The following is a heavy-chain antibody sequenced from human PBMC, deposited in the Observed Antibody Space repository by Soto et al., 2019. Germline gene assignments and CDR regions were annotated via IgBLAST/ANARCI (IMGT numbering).Heavy chain of an antibody. CDR2: IFYSDSF. CDR1: DGSISSGGSY. CDR3: ASAPETPPIFAEVRPYLFDF. D-gene: IGHD2-2*01. Sequence: QVQLQESGPGMVKSSQTLSLTCTVSDGSISSGGSYWSWIRQRPGKGLEWIGYIFYSDSFYYTPSLKGRVVILADTSKNQFTLKLSSVTDADTAVYYCASAPETPPIFAEVRPYLFDFWGQGTLVTVSS. J-gene: IGHJ4*02. V-gene: IGHV4-31*03.